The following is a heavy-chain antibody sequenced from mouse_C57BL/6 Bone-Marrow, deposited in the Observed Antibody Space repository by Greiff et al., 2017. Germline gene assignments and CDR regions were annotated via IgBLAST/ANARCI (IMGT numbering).Heavy chain of an antibody. CDR1: GFTFSSYA. CDR3: ARGLRPYCFDY. V-gene: IGHV5-4*03. Sequence: EVKLVESGGGLVKPGGSLKLSCAASGFTFSSYAMSWVRQTPEKRLEWVATISDSGSYTYYPDNVKGRFTISRDNATNNLYLQMSHLKSEDTAMYYCARGLRPYCFDYWGQGTTLTVSS. J-gene: IGHJ2*01. CDR2: ISDSGSYT. D-gene: IGHD3-2*02.